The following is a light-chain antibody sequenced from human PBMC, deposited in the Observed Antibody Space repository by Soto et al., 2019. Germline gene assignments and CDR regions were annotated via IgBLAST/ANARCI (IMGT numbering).Light chain of an antibody. V-gene: IGLV1-44*01. CDR1: SSNIGSNT. Sequence: QSVLTQPPSASGTPGQRVTISCSGSSSNIGSNTVDCYQQLPGTAPKLLIYRNNQRPAGAPDRFSGSESGTSASLAISGLQCEDETDYCCATWDDNLNCYVFGTGTKVTV. CDR2: RNN. CDR3: ATWDDNLNCYV. J-gene: IGLJ1*01.